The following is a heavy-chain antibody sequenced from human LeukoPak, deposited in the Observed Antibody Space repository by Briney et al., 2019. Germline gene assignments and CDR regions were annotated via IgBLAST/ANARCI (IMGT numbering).Heavy chain of an antibody. J-gene: IGHJ4*02. CDR2: IYSGGST. Sequence: PGGSLRLSCAASGFTLSNYDMSWVRQAPGKGLEWVSVIYSGGSTYYADSVKGRFTISRDNSKNTLYLQMNSLRAEDTAVYYCARWRWQQSEFDHWGQGTLVTVSS. D-gene: IGHD5-24*01. CDR3: ARWRWQQSEFDH. V-gene: IGHV3-66*01. CDR1: GFTLSNYD.